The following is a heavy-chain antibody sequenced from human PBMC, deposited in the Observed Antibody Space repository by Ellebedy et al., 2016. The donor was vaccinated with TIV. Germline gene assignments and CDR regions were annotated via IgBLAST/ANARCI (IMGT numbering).Heavy chain of an antibody. CDR2: IWHDGSNK. CDR1: GFSLSSYG. V-gene: IGHV3-33*01. Sequence: PGGSLRLSCAASGFSLSSYGMHWVRQAPGKGLEWVAVIWHDGSNKEYADSVEGRFTIYRDNSRNTLYLQMNSLRVEDTGVYYCARDWGRDESMDAWGHGTRVTVSS. J-gene: IGHJ6*02. D-gene: IGHD3-16*01. CDR3: ARDWGRDESMDA.